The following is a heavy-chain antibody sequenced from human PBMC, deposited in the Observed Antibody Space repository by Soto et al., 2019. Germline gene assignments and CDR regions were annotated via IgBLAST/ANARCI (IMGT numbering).Heavy chain of an antibody. J-gene: IGHJ6*02. D-gene: IGHD3-3*01. CDR1: GYTFGDYA. Sequence: GGPLRPSCTASGYTFGDYAMSWFRQAPGKGLEWVGFIRSKVYGGTTEYAASVKGRFTISRDDSKSIAYLQMNSLRAEDTAVYYCARDPPYYDFRLVVWGQGTTVTVSS. CDR3: ARDPPYYDFRLVV. V-gene: IGHV3-49*03. CDR2: IRSKVYGGTT.